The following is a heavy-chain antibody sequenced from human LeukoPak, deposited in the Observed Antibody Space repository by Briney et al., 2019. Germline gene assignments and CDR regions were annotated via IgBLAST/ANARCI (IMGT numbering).Heavy chain of an antibody. D-gene: IGHD3-10*01. Sequence: GGSLRLSCAASGFTFSSYWMHWVRQAPGKGLVWVSRINSDGSSTSYADSVKGRFTISRDNAKNSLYLQMNSLRAEDTAVYYCARDRRALLLWFGDTQLDVWGKGTTVTISS. CDR3: ARDRRALLLWFGDTQLDV. CDR1: GFTFSSYW. V-gene: IGHV3-74*01. J-gene: IGHJ6*04. CDR2: INSDGSST.